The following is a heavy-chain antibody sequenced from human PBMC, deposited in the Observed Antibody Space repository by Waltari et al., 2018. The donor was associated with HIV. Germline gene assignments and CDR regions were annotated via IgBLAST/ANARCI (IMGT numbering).Heavy chain of an antibody. Sequence: QVHLVQSGAEVKKSGDSLKVSCKASGYTFTTYSIHWVRQAPGQGLEWMGWINAGNGDTKYDQRFPGRVTITRDTSASTVYMELSSLTFEDTAVFFCARGVGYRSSSSGWYFDYWGQGTPVTVSS. CDR1: GYTFTTYS. J-gene: IGHJ4*02. CDR2: INAGNGDT. D-gene: IGHD6-6*01. V-gene: IGHV1-3*01. CDR3: ARGVGYRSSSSGWYFDY.